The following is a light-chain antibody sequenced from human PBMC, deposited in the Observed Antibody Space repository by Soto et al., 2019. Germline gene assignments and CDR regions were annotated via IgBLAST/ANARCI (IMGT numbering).Light chain of an antibody. Sequence: QSVLTQPPSVSGAPGQRVAISCTGSSSNIGAGYDVHWYQQLPGTAPKLLIYGDSNRPSGVPDRFSGSKSGTSASLAITGLQAEDEADYYCQSYDSSLSVFYVFGTGTKVPVL. CDR2: GDS. CDR3: QSYDSSLSVFYV. V-gene: IGLV1-40*01. J-gene: IGLJ1*01. CDR1: SSNIGAGYD.